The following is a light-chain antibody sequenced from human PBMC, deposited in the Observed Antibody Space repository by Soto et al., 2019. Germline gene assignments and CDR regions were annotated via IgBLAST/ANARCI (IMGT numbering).Light chain of an antibody. V-gene: IGLV1-47*02. CDR2: SNN. CDR3: SSYAGSRYV. CDR1: SSNIGSNY. Sequence: QSVLTQPPSASGTPGQRVTISCSGSSSNIGSNYVYWYQQLPGTAPKLLIYSNNQRPSGVPDRFSGSKSGTSASLAISGLQAEDEADYYCSSYAGSRYVFGTGTKLTVL. J-gene: IGLJ1*01.